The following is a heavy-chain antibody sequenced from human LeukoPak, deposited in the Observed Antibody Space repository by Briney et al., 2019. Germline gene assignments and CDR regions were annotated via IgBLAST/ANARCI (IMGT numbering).Heavy chain of an antibody. Sequence: PGGSLRLSCAASGFTFSSYSMNWVRQAPGKGLEWVAFIRYDGSNTYYADSVKGRFTISRDNSKNTLYLQMNSLRADDTAVYYCAKPSSSYYDSGNEYYMDVWGKGTTVTVSS. CDR2: IRYDGSNT. V-gene: IGHV3-30*02. CDR3: AKPSSSYYDSGNEYYMDV. D-gene: IGHD3-10*01. CDR1: GFTFSSYS. J-gene: IGHJ6*03.